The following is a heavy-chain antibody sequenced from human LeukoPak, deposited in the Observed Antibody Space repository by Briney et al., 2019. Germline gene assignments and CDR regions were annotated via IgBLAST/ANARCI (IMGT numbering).Heavy chain of an antibody. CDR2: VYYTGST. D-gene: IGHD3-22*01. J-gene: IGHJ4*02. V-gene: IGHV4-59*01. Sequence: SETLSLTCTVSGGYISSYYWSWIRQPPGEGLGWIGYVYYTGSTNYNPSLKSRVSISVDTSKNQFSLKLRSVSAADTAVYYCARADGYYYDSSGYYLNAWGQGTLVTVSS. CDR3: ARADGYYYDSSGYYLNA. CDR1: GGYISSYY.